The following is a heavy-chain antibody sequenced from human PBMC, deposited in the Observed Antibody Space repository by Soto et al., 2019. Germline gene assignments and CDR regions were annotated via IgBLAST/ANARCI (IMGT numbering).Heavy chain of an antibody. V-gene: IGHV1-69*04. CDR3: ARDQRSCSGGSCYSVFDP. Sequence: ASVKVSCKASGGTFSSYTISWVRQAPGQGLEWMGRIIPILGIANYAQKFQGRVTITADKSTSTAYMELSSLRSEDTAVYYCARDQRSCSGGSCYSVFDPWGQGTLVTVSS. D-gene: IGHD2-15*01. J-gene: IGHJ5*02. CDR2: IIPILGIA. CDR1: GGTFSSYT.